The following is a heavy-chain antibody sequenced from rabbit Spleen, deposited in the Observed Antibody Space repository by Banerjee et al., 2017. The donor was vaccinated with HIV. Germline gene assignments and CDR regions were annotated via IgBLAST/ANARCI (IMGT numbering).Heavy chain of an antibody. CDR2: IGSSSSGFT. CDR3: ARDTGSSFSSYGMDL. J-gene: IGHJ6*01. D-gene: IGHD8-1*01. V-gene: IGHV1S40*01. Sequence: QSLGESGGDLVKPGASLTLTCTASGFSFSSNDYMCWVRQAPGKGLEWISCIGSSSSGFTYSATWAKGRFTISKTSSTTVTLQMTSLTVADMATYFCARDTGSSFSSYGMDLWGPGTLVTVS. CDR1: GFSFSSNDY.